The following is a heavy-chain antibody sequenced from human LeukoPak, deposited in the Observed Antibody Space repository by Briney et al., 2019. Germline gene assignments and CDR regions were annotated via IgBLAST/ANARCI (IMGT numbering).Heavy chain of an antibody. CDR3: ARDLSWFGDFNWFDP. D-gene: IGHD3-10*01. Sequence: PGGSLRLSCAASRFTFSSYSINWVRQAPGKGLEWVSSISSSSSYIYYADSVKGRFTISRDNAKNSLYLQMNSLRAEDTAVYYCARDLSWFGDFNWFDPWGQGTLVTVSS. CDR2: ISSSSSYI. CDR1: RFTFSSYS. J-gene: IGHJ5*02. V-gene: IGHV3-21*01.